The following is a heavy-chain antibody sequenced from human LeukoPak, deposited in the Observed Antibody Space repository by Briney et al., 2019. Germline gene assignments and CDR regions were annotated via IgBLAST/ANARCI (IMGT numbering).Heavy chain of an antibody. J-gene: IGHJ3*02. Sequence: PGGSLRLSCAASGFTFSSYDMHWVRQAPGKGLEWVAVISYDGSNKYYADSVKGRFTISRDNSKNTLYLQMNSLRAEDTAVYYCAKQLDSSGYYYGAAAFDIWGQGTMVTVSS. CDR1: GFTFSSYD. CDR2: ISYDGSNK. D-gene: IGHD3-22*01. V-gene: IGHV3-30*18. CDR3: AKQLDSSGYYYGAAAFDI.